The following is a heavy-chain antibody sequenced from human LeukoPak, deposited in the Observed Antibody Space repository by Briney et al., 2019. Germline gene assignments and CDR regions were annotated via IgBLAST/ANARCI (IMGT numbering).Heavy chain of an antibody. CDR2: IYSGGST. CDR3: AKDIHSGSYLDAFDI. V-gene: IGHV3-53*05. D-gene: IGHD1-26*01. Sequence: GSLRLSCAASGFTVSSNYMSWVRQAPGKGLEWVSVIYSGGSTYYADSVKGRFTISRDNSKNSLYLQMNSLRTEDTALYYCAKDIHSGSYLDAFDIWGQGTMVTVSS. J-gene: IGHJ3*02. CDR1: GFTVSSNY.